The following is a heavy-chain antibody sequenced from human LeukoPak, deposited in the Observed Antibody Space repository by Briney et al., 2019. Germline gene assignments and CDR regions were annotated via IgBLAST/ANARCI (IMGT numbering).Heavy chain of an antibody. CDR1: GFTFSNAW. J-gene: IGHJ4*02. V-gene: IGHV3-15*01. D-gene: IGHD2-2*01. CDR3: TTSRCSSTSCYYDY. CDR2: IKSKTDGGTT. Sequence: GGSLRLSCAASGFTFSNAWMSWVRQAPGKGLERVGRIKSKTDGGTTDYAAPVKGRFTISRDDSKNTLYLQMNSLKTEDTAVYYCTTSRCSSTSCYYDYWGQGTLVTVSS.